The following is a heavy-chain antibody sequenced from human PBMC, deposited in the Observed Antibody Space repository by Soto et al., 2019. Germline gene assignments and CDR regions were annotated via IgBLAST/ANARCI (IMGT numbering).Heavy chain of an antibody. J-gene: IGHJ2*01. CDR1: GYTFNNYG. CDR2: IGPYNGNT. D-gene: IGHD2-15*01. Sequence: QVQLVQSGAEVKKPGASVKVSCTASGYTFNNYGISWVRQAPGQGLEGMGWIGPYNGNTDHAQKFQGRVTMTTDTSTNTAYMELRSLRSDDTALYYCARCYCSVGSCYTCWHFDLWGRGTLVTVSS. V-gene: IGHV1-18*01. CDR3: ARCYCSVGSCYTCWHFDL.